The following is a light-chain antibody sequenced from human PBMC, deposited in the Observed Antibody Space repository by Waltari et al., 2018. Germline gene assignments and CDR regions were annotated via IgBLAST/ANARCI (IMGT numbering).Light chain of an antibody. J-gene: IGKJ4*01. CDR3: QQRRRWPLT. CDR2: DTS. CDR1: QTVDTY. V-gene: IGKV3-11*01. Sequence: EIVLTQSPATLSLSPGERVTLSCRASQTVDTYLAWYQQRPGQAPRLLIYDTSNRATGIPDRFSGSGSETDFTLTISSLEPEDFAVYYCQQRRRWPLTFGGGSKVEI.